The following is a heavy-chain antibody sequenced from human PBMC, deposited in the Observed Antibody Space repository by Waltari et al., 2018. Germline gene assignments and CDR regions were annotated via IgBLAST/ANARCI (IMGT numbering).Heavy chain of an antibody. V-gene: IGHV3-30*04. CDR1: GFTFSSYA. CDR3: AREGTGPARYYYGMDV. Sequence: QVQLVESGGGVVQPGRSLRLSCAASGFTFSSYAMHWVRQAPGKGLEWVAVISYDGSNKYYADSVKGRFTISRDNSKSTLYLQMNSLRAEDTAVYYCAREGTGPARYYYGMDVWGQGTTVTVSS. CDR2: ISYDGSNK. D-gene: IGHD6-6*01. J-gene: IGHJ6*02.